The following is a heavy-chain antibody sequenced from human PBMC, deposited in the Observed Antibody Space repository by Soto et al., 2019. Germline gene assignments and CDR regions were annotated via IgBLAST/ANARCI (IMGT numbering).Heavy chain of an antibody. V-gene: IGHV3-11*06. J-gene: IGHJ6*02. D-gene: IGHD2-2*01. Sequence: GGSLSLSCAASGFTFSYYYMSWIRQAPWKGLEWVSYISSSSSYTNYADSVKGRFTISRDNAKNSLYLQMNSLRAEDTAVYYCARLLVPAAISYYYYGMDVWGQGTTVTVSS. CDR2: ISSSSSYT. CDR1: GFTFSYYY. CDR3: ARLLVPAAISYYYYGMDV.